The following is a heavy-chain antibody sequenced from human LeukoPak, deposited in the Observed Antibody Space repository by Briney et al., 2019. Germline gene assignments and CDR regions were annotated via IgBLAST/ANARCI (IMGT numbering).Heavy chain of an antibody. J-gene: IGHJ6*02. D-gene: IGHD6-19*01. CDR3: AQIAVAGYYYYYGMDV. Sequence: PGGSLRLSCAASGFTFSSYWMSWVRQAPGKGLEWVSAISGSGGSTYYADSVKGRFTISRDNSKNTLYLQMNSLRAEGTAVYYCAQIAVAGYYYYYGMDVWGQGTTVTVSS. CDR2: ISGSGGST. CDR1: GFTFSSYW. V-gene: IGHV3-23*01.